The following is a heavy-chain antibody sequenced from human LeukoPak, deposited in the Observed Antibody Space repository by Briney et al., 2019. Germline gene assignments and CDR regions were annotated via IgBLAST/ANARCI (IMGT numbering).Heavy chain of an antibody. D-gene: IGHD2-2*01. CDR1: GYTFTSYG. Sequence: ASVKVSRKASGYTFTSYGISWVRQAPGQGLEWMGWISAYNGNTNYAQKLQGRVTMTTDTSTSTAYMELRSLRSDDTAVYYCARDSIVVVPAVLDYWGQGTLVTVSS. V-gene: IGHV1-18*01. CDR3: ARDSIVVVPAVLDY. CDR2: ISAYNGNT. J-gene: IGHJ4*02.